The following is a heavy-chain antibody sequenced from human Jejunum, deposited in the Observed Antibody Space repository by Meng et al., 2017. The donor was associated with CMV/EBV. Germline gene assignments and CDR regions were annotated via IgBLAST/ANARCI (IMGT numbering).Heavy chain of an antibody. D-gene: IGHD1-1*01. CDR2: IWYDGSIT. V-gene: IGHV3-33*01. J-gene: IGHJ4*02. Sequence: YGMHWVRQAPGKGLEWVAVIWYDGSITYYAGSVKGRFTISRDESKNTLFLQMNNLRPEDTALYYCARASGGTMVVLVTTGFDYWGQGTVVTVSS. CDR1: YG. CDR3: ARASGGTMVVLVTTGFDY.